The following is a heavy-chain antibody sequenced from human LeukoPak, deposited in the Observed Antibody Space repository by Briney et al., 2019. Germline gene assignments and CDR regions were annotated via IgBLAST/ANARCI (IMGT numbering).Heavy chain of an antibody. Sequence: GGSLRLSCAASGFTFKKYGRSWVRQAPGKGLEGVSTINDNGANTHYADSVKGRLTISRDSSKNTLFLQMNSLRADDTARYYCTKGDGDWYPIDSWGQGTLIIVSS. J-gene: IGHJ4*02. CDR2: INDNGANT. CDR3: TKGDGDWYPIDS. V-gene: IGHV3-23*01. CDR1: GFTFKKYG. D-gene: IGHD2-21*02.